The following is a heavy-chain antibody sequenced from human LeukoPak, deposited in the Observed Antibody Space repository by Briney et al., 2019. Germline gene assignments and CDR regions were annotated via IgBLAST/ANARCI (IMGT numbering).Heavy chain of an antibody. CDR3: ARVKAGYYYYMDV. V-gene: IGHV3-53*01. J-gene: IGHJ6*03. CDR1: GFTFSSNY. CDR2: IYSGGST. D-gene: IGHD3-10*01. Sequence: GGSLRLSCAASGFTFSSNYMSWVRQAPGKGLEWVSVIYSGGSTYYADSVKGRFTISRDNSKNTLYLQMNSLRAEDTAVYYCARVKAGYYYYMDVWGKGTTVTVSS.